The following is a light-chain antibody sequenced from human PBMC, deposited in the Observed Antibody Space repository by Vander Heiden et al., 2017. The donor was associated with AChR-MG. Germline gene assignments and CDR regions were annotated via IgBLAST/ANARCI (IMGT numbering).Light chain of an antibody. CDR3: QVWDSSSDHFVV. Sequence: SYVLTPPPSVSVAPGKTARITCGGNNIGGKSVHWYQQKPGQAPVLVVYDDSDRPSGIPERISGSNSGNTATLTISRVEAGDEADYYCQVWDSSSDHFVVFGGGTKLTVL. CDR2: DDS. CDR1: NIGGKS. J-gene: IGLJ2*01. V-gene: IGLV3-21*03.